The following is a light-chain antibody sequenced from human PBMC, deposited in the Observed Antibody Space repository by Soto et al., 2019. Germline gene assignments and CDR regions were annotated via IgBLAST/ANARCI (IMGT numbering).Light chain of an antibody. CDR3: LQYYNFPWT. CDR2: AAS. V-gene: IGKV1-6*01. CDR1: QDIRNT. Sequence: AIQLTQSPSSLSASVGDRVAISCRASQDIRNTLAWYQQKPGEAPKLLIFAASNLQSGVPSRFSGSGSVTDFTLAITGLQPEDVATYYCLQYYNFPWTFGQGTKVDIK. J-gene: IGKJ1*01.